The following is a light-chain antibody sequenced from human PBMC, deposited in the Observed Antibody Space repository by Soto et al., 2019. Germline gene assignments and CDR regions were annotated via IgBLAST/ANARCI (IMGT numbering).Light chain of an antibody. CDR2: GAS. J-gene: IGKJ2*01. CDR1: QSVASDS. V-gene: IGKV3-20*01. CDR3: QHYEHSPMYT. Sequence: IVLTQSPDTLSLSPGERATLSCRASQSVASDSLAWYQQKSGQAPRLLIYGASNRATDIPDRFSGSGSWADFTLTISRLEPEDFAVYYGQHYEHSPMYTFGQGTKLEIK.